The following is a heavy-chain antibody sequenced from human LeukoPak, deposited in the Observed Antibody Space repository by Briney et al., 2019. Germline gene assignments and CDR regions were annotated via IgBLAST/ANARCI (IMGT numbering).Heavy chain of an antibody. D-gene: IGHD5-12*01. V-gene: IGHV3-21*01. CDR1: GFTFSSYS. CDR3: ARDSEATDAGHSGYDSPSDY. CDR2: ISGSSSYI. Sequence: KSGGSLRLSCTASGFTFSSYSMNRVRQAPGKGLEWVATISGSSSYIYYADSVKGRFTISRDNAKNSLYLQMNSLRAEDTAVYYCARDSEATDAGHSGYDSPSDYWGQGTLVSVSS. J-gene: IGHJ4*02.